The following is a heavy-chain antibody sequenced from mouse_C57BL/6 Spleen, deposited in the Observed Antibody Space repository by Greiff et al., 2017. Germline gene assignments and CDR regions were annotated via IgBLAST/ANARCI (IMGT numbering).Heavy chain of an antibody. CDR3: ARTITTVPWYFDV. Sequence: VKLQESGPELVKPGASVKISCKASGYAFSSSWMNWVKQRPGKGLEWIGRIYPGDGDTNYNGKFKGKATLTADKSSSTAYMQLSSLTSEDSAVYFCARTITTVPWYFDVWGTGTTVTVSS. CDR1: GYAFSSSW. J-gene: IGHJ1*03. V-gene: IGHV1-82*01. CDR2: IYPGDGDT. D-gene: IGHD1-1*01.